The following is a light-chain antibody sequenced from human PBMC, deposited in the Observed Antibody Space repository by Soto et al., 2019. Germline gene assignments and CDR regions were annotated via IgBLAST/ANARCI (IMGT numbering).Light chain of an antibody. CDR2: AAS. CDR1: QGIITY. V-gene: IGKV1-39*01. J-gene: IGKJ1*01. CDR3: QQSYSTPRT. Sequence: DIQLTQSPSSLSASVVDRVTITCLASQGIITYLNWYQQKPGKAPKLLIYAASSLQSGVPSRFSGSGSGTDFTLTISSLQPEDFATYYCQQSYSTPRTFGQGTKVDIK.